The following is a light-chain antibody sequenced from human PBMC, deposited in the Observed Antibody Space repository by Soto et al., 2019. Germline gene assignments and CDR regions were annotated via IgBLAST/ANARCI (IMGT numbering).Light chain of an antibody. CDR3: ISYTTSGTLWV. Sequence: QSALTQPASVSGSPGQSITISCTGTSSDIGAYNFVSWYQQHPGKASKLMISTVNSRPSGVSNRFSGSKSGNTASLTISGLQAEDEADYYCISYTTSGTLWVFGGGTKLTVL. CDR1: SSDIGAYNF. V-gene: IGLV2-14*01. J-gene: IGLJ3*02. CDR2: TVN.